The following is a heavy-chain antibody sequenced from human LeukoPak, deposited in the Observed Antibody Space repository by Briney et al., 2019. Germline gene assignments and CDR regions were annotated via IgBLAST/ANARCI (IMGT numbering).Heavy chain of an antibody. D-gene: IGHD1-14*01. J-gene: IGHJ4*02. CDR2: ISGSSSHI. CDR3: TRRAPYFDY. CDR1: GFTFSSYN. Sequence: GGSLRLSCAASGFTFSSYNMNWVRQAPGKGLEWVSSISGSSSHIYYADSVKGRFTISRDNAKNSLYLQMNSLRAEDTAVYYCTRRAPYFDYWGQGTLVTVSS. V-gene: IGHV3-21*01.